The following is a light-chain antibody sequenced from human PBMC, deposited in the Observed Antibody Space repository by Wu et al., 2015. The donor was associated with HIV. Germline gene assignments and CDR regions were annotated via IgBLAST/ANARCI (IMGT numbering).Light chain of an antibody. J-gene: IGKJ2*01. CDR1: QSVSSN. CDR2: AAS. V-gene: IGKV3-15*01. Sequence: ETVVTQSPAALSVSPGDRATLSCRASQSVSSNLAWYQQKPGQAPRLLVYAASTRATGIPARFSGSGSGTEFTLTISSLQSEDFAVYYCQQYNDWPRHTFGQGTKVEIK. CDR3: QQYNDWPRHT.